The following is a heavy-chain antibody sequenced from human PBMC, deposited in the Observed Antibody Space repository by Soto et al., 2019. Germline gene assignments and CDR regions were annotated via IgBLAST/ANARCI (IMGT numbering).Heavy chain of an antibody. J-gene: IGHJ4*02. V-gene: IGHV3-9*01. CDR1: GFTFDDYA. Sequence: EVQLVESGGGLVQPGRSLRLSCAASGFTFDDYAMHWVRQAPGKGLEWVSGISWNSGSIGYAASVKGRFTISRDNAKNSLYLQMNSLRAEDTALYYCAKDINDFWSGPIDYWGQGTLVTVSS. CDR2: ISWNSGSI. D-gene: IGHD3-3*01. CDR3: AKDINDFWSGPIDY.